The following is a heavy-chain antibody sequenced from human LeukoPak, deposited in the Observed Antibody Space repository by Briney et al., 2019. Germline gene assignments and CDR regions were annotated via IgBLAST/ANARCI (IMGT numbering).Heavy chain of an antibody. J-gene: IGHJ3*02. CDR3: AKAGPGTPLRFAFDI. D-gene: IGHD1-1*01. V-gene: IGHV3-23*01. Sequence: PGGSLRLSCAASGLTGSHNYVSWVRQAPGKGLEWVSGISGSGGSTYYADSVKGRFTISRDNSKNTLYLQMNSLRAEDTAVYYCAKAGPGTPLRFAFDIWGQGTMVTVSS. CDR1: GLTGSHNY. CDR2: ISGSGGST.